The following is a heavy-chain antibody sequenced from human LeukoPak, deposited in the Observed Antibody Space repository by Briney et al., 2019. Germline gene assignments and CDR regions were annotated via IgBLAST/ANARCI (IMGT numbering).Heavy chain of an antibody. D-gene: IGHD3-22*01. CDR1: GGSFSGYY. V-gene: IGHV4-59*10. Sequence: SETLSLTCAVYGGSFSGYYWSWIQQPAGKGLEWIGRIYTSGSTNYNPSLKSRVTISVDTSKNQFSLKLSSVTAADTAVYYCARVPYYYDSSGYYTDYWGQGTLVTVSS. J-gene: IGHJ4*02. CDR2: IYTSGST. CDR3: ARVPYYYDSSGYYTDY.